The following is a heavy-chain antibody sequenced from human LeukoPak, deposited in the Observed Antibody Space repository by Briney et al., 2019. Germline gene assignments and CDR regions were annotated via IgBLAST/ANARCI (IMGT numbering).Heavy chain of an antibody. D-gene: IGHD2-2*01. Sequence: GESLKISCKGSGYSFTSYWIGWVRQMPGKGLDWMGIIYPGESKTRYSPSFQGQVTISADKSISTSYLQWSSLKASDTAMYYCARLYCSSSISRNNYYYYYMDVWGKGTTVAVSS. J-gene: IGHJ6*03. CDR2: IYPGESKT. CDR1: GYSFTSYW. V-gene: IGHV5-51*01. CDR3: ARLYCSSSISRNNYYYYYMDV.